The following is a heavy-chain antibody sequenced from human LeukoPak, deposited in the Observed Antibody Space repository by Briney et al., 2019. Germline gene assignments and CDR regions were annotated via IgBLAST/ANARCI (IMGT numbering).Heavy chain of an antibody. CDR3: AREGYDFWSGYLYYFDY. D-gene: IGHD3-3*01. Sequence: GGSLRLSCAASGFTFSSYWMHWVRQAPGKGLVWVSRINSDGSSTSYADSVKGRFTISRDNARNTLYLQMNSLRAEDTAVYYCAREGYDFWSGYLYYFDYWGQGTLVTVSS. V-gene: IGHV3-74*01. CDR2: INSDGSST. CDR1: GFTFSSYW. J-gene: IGHJ4*02.